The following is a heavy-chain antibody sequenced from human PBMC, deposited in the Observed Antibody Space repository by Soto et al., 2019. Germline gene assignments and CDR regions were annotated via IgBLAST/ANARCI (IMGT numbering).Heavy chain of an antibody. Sequence: QVPLVQSGAEVKKPGASVKVSCKASGYTFTSYDINWVRQATGQGLEWMGWMNPNSGNTGYAQKFQGRVTMTRNTSISTAYMELSSLRSEDTAVYYCARSRIAVAGKNWFDPWGQGTLVTVSS. CDR3: ARSRIAVAGKNWFDP. V-gene: IGHV1-8*01. D-gene: IGHD6-19*01. J-gene: IGHJ5*02. CDR1: GYTFTSYD. CDR2: MNPNSGNT.